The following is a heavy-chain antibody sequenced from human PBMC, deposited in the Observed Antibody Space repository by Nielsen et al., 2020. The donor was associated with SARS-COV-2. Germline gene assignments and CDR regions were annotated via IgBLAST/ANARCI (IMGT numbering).Heavy chain of an antibody. CDR2: IYWNDDK. CDR3: ARIRVDSSDYYYYYYYMDV. J-gene: IGHJ6*03. D-gene: IGHD3-22*01. Sequence: WIRQPPGKALEWLALIYWNDDKRYSPSLKSRLTITKDTSKNQVVLTMTNMDPVDTATYYCARIRVDSSDYYYYYYYMDVWGKGTTVTVSS. V-gene: IGHV2-5*01.